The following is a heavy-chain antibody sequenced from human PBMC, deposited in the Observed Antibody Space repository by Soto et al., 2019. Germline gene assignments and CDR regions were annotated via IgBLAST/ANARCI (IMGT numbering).Heavy chain of an antibody. CDR1: GFTFSSCA. CDR3: AKGRSYYYYYYGVDV. D-gene: IGHD1-26*01. CDR2: IIDSGGST. Sequence: GGSLRPSCAASGFTFSSCAMGWVRQAPGKGLEWVSDIIDSGGSTYYADSVKGRFTISRDNSKSTLYLQMNSLRAEDRALYYCAKGRSYYYYYYGVDVWGQGTTVTVSS. V-gene: IGHV3-23*01. J-gene: IGHJ6*02.